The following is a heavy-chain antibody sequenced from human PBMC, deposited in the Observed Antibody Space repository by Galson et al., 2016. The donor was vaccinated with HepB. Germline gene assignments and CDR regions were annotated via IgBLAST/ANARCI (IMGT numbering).Heavy chain of an antibody. CDR2: IHSSGTS. V-gene: IGHV4-39*01. D-gene: IGHD6-19*01. CDR1: GVSVSSSYYF. J-gene: IGHJ4*02. CDR3: ARSSASRNGYFDS. Sequence: SETLSLTCTVSGVSVSSSYYFWGWVRQPPGKGLKWIGLIHSSGTSHYDPSLNSRLTMSVETAKNQFSLRLSSVTAADTAVYYCARSSASRNGYFDSWGQGTLVTVSS.